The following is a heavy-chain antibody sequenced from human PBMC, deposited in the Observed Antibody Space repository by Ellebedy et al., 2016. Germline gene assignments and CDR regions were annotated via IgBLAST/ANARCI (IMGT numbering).Heavy chain of an antibody. Sequence: GESLKISXAASGFTFSDYYMSWIRQAPGKGLEWVSYISSRSSYTNYADSVKGRFTISGDKAKNSLYLQMNSLRAEDTAVYYCARFLNKSESRSSLSPYYDGLDVWGQGTTVTVSS. D-gene: IGHD3-10*01. CDR3: ARFLNKSESRSSLSPYYDGLDV. CDR2: ISSRSSYT. J-gene: IGHJ6*02. V-gene: IGHV3-11*03. CDR1: GFTFSDYY.